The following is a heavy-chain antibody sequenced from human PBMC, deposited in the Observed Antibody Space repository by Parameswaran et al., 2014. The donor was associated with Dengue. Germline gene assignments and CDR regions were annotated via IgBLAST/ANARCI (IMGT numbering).Heavy chain of an antibody. D-gene: IGHD5-18*01. J-gene: IGHJ6*02. CDR3: ARDLEGPVRQLWPHNYYYYGMDV. V-gene: IGHV3-30*04. Sequence: WIRQPPGKGLEWVAVISYDGSNKYYADSVKGRFTISRDNSKNTLYLQMNSLRAEDTAVYYCARDLEGPVRQLWPHNYYYYGMDVWGQGTTVTVSS. CDR2: ISYDGSNK.